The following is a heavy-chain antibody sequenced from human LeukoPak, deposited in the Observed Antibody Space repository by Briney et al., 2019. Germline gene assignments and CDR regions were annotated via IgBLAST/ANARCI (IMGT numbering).Heavy chain of an antibody. Sequence: SGGSLRLSCVASGFTFSSYEMNWVRQAPGMGLEWVSYITTSGSTGYYADSVKGRFTISRDNAKNSLYLQMNSLRAEDTAVFYCVRVAPLRSSGFYYHDVFDIWGPGTMVTVSS. CDR1: GFTFSSYE. CDR2: ITTSGSTG. V-gene: IGHV3-48*03. J-gene: IGHJ3*02. D-gene: IGHD3-22*01. CDR3: VRVAPLRSSGFYYHDVFDI.